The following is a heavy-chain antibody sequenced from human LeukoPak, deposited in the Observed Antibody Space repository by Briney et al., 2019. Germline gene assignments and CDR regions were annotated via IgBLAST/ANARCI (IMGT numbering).Heavy chain of an antibody. CDR1: GGSLSGYY. J-gene: IGHJ2*01. CDR2: INHSGST. D-gene: IGHD5-24*01. CDR3: ARPVRLQDVKWYLDL. V-gene: IGHV4-34*01. Sequence: PSETLSLTCAVYGGSLSGYYWSWILQPPGKGLEWIGEINHSGSTNYNPSLKSRVTISVDTSKNQFSLKLTSVTAADTAVYYCARPVRLQDVKWYLDLWGRGTLVTVSS.